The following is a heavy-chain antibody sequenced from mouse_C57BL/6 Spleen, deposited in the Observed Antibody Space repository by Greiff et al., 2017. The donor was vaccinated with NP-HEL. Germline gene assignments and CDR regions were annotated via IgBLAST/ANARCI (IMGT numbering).Heavy chain of an antibody. J-gene: IGHJ4*01. CDR2: INPNNGGT. CDR3: ASYYGMDY. V-gene: IGHV1-26*01. CDR1: GYTFTDYY. Sequence: VQLQQSGPELVKPGASAKISCKASGYTFTDYYMNWVKQSHGKSLEWIGDINPNNGGTSYNQKFKGKATLTVDKSSSTAYMELRSLTSEDSAVYYCASYYGMDYWGQGTSVTVSS.